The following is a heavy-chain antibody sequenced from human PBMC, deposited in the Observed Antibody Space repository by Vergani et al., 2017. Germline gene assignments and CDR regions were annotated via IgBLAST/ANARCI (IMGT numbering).Heavy chain of an antibody. J-gene: IGHJ4*02. CDR2: INANSGGT. CDR1: GYTFTGYY. D-gene: IGHD3-10*01. Sequence: QVQLVQSGAEVKKPGASVKVSCKASGYTFTGYYMHWVRQAPGQGLEWMGWINANSGGTNYAQKFQGRVTMTRDTSISTAYMELSRLRSDDTAVYYCARVGGRYGSGSYSGVYWGQGTLVTVSS. CDR3: ARVGGRYGSGSYSGVY. V-gene: IGHV1-2*02.